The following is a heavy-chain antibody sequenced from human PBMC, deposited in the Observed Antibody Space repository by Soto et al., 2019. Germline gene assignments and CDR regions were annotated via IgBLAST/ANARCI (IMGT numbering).Heavy chain of an antibody. CDR1: GFTFSSYS. D-gene: IGHD3-3*01. CDR2: ISSSSSYI. V-gene: IGHV3-21*01. Sequence: GGSLRLSCAASGFTFSSYSMNWVRQAPGKGLEWVSSISSSSSYIYYADSVKGRFTISRDNAKNSLYLQMNSLRAEDTAVYYCARSEHYYDFWGGLDPWGQGTLVTVSS. J-gene: IGHJ5*02. CDR3: ARSEHYYDFWGGLDP.